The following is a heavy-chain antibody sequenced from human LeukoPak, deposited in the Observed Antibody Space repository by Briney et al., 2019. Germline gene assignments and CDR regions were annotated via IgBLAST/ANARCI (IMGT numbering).Heavy chain of an antibody. V-gene: IGHV4-34*01. CDR3: ARGRAGGFFQH. CDR2: INHNGST. Sequence: PAETLALTCAVYGGSFSCYYWRWIRQPPGKGLECIGEINHNGSTNYNPALKSRVTISVDTSKNQFSLQLSYVTAADTGVYYWARGRAGGFFQHWGQGTLVTVSS. D-gene: IGHD3-16*01. CDR1: GGSFSCYY. J-gene: IGHJ1*01.